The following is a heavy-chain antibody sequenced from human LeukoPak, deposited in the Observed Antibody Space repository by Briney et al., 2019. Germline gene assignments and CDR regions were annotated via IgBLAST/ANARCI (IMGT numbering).Heavy chain of an antibody. J-gene: IGHJ5*02. CDR1: GGTFSSYA. CDR2: INPNSGGT. Sequence: ASVKVSCKASGGTFSSYAISWVRQAPGQGLEWMGWINPNSGGTNYAQKFQGRVTMTRDTSISTAYMELSRLRSDDTAVYYCARDPSYWFDPWGQGTLVTVSS. V-gene: IGHV1-2*02. CDR3: ARDPSYWFDP.